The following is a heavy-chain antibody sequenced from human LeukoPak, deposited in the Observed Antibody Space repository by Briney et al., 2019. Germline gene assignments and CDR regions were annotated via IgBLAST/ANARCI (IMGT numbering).Heavy chain of an antibody. CDR1: GFTFGDYA. D-gene: IGHD1-1*01. J-gene: IGHJ3*01. CDR2: VSSSSNYI. Sequence: GGSLRLSCTAPGFTFGDYAMNWVRQAPGKGLEWVSSVSSSSNYIYYADSVKGRFTVSRDNAKSSLSLQMNSLTAEDTAVYFCARDGYNSANGIDVWGQGTMVTVSS. CDR3: ARDGYNSANGIDV. V-gene: IGHV3-21*01.